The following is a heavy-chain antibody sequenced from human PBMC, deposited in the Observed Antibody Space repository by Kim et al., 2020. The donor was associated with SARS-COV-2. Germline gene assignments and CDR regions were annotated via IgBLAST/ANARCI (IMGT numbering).Heavy chain of an antibody. D-gene: IGHD3-3*01. CDR3: ARGGGLREPYYDFWSGYSPVDSPITHGVDY. J-gene: IGHJ4*02. CDR2: ISGSGGST. V-gene: IGHV3-23*01. Sequence: GSLRLSCAASGFTFSSYAMSWVRQAPGKGLEWVSAISGSGGSTYYADSVKGRFTISRDNSKNTLYLQMNSLRAEDTAVYYCARGGGLREPYYDFWSGYSPVDSPITHGVDYWGQGTLVTVSS. CDR1: GFTFSSYA.